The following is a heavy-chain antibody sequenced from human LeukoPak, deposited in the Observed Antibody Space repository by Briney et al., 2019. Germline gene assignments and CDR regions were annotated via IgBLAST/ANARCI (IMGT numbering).Heavy chain of an antibody. Sequence: GASVKVSCKASGYTFTSYYIHWVRQAPGQGLEWLGIINPSVGSTNYAQKFQGRVSMTSDMSTSTVYMDLSSLRSDDTAIYYCARSQHQLARGAFDIWGQGTMLTVTS. V-gene: IGHV1-46*01. D-gene: IGHD6-13*01. J-gene: IGHJ3*02. CDR1: GYTFTSYY. CDR2: INPSVGST. CDR3: ARSQHQLARGAFDI.